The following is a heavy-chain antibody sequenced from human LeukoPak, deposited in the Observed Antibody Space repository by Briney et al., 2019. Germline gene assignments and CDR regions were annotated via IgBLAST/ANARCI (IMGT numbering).Heavy chain of an antibody. CDR2: LIIGIYI. D-gene: IGHD3-9*01. J-gene: IGHJ5*02. CDR1: GFTFSSDS. Sequence: GGSLRLSCAASGFTFSSDSMNWGRPAPEEGLGWVSSLIIGIYISYANSVKGRFTISRDNAKNSLYLQMTSLRAEDTAVDYCARDTRGYDILTGFDPWGLGTLVTVSS. CDR3: ARDTRGYDILTGFDP. V-gene: IGHV3-21*01.